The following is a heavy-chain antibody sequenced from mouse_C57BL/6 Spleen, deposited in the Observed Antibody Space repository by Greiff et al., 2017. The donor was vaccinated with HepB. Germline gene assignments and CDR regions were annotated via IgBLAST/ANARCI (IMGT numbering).Heavy chain of an antibody. D-gene: IGHD1-2*01. Sequence: QVQLQQPGAELVMPGASVKLSCKASGYTFTSYWMHWVKQRPGQGLEWIGEIDPSDSYTNYNQKFKGKSTLTVDKSSSTAYMQLSSLTSEDSAVYYCARTWLDYAMDYWGQGTSVTVSS. V-gene: IGHV1-69*01. CDR2: IDPSDSYT. J-gene: IGHJ4*01. CDR1: GYTFTSYW. CDR3: ARTWLDYAMDY.